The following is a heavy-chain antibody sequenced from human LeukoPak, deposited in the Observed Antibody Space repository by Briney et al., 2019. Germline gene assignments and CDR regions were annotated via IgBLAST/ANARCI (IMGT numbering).Heavy chain of an antibody. CDR1: GFTFYYYG. CDR3: VLLSLTPG. D-gene: IGHD3-10*01. CDR2: ISSDGANA. J-gene: IGHJ4*02. V-gene: IGHV3-74*01. Sequence: GGSLRLSCATFGFTFYYYGMIWVRQVPGKGLVWVSRISSDGANANYADSVKGRFTISRDNAKNTLYLQMNSLRAEDTAVYYCVLLSLTPGWGQGTLVTVSS.